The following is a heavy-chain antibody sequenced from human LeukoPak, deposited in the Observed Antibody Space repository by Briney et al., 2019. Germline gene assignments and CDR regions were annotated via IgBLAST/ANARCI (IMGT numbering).Heavy chain of an antibody. D-gene: IGHD1-26*01. V-gene: IGHV3-23*01. J-gene: IGHJ3*02. CDR2: ISGSGGST. Sequence: GGSLRLSCAASGFTFSSYAMSWVRQAPGKGLEWVSAISGSGGSTYYADSVKGRFTISRDNSKNTLYLQMNSLRAEDTAVYYCARKVEPLQGAFDIWGQGTMVTVSS. CDR1: GFTFSSYA. CDR3: ARKVEPLQGAFDI.